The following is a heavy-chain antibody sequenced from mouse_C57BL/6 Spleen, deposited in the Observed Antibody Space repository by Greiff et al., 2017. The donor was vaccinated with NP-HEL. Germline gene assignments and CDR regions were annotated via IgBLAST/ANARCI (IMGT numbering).Heavy chain of an antibody. V-gene: IGHV1-76*01. D-gene: IGHD2-4*01. CDR2: IYPGSGNT. CDR1: GYTFTDYY. Sequence: QVQLQQSGAELVRPGASVKLSCKASGYTFTDYYINWVKQRPGQGLEWIARIYPGSGNTYYNEKFKGKATLTAEKSSSTAYMQLSSLTSEDSAVYFCARRDDYDDYYAMDYWGQGTSVTVSS. J-gene: IGHJ4*01. CDR3: ARRDDYDDYYAMDY.